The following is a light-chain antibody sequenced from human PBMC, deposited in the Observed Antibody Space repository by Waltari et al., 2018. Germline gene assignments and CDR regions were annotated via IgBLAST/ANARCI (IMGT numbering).Light chain of an antibody. CDR2: LGS. Sequence: DIVMTQSPLSLPLTPGDPASISCKSSRSLLHSSGYNYVDWYLQKPGQSPQLLISLGSNRASGVPDRFSGSGSGTDFTLKISRVEAEDVGVYYCMQALQSPLTFGGGTKVEIK. CDR1: RSLLHSSGYNY. J-gene: IGKJ4*01. CDR3: MQALQSPLT. V-gene: IGKV2-28*01.